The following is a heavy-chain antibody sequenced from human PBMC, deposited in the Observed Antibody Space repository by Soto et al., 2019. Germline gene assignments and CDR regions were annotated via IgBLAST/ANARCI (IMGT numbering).Heavy chain of an antibody. CDR1: EFTFSSYA. CDR3: AKDRGVVVVVTTGGAFDL. D-gene: IGHD3-22*01. CDR2: ISGSGVST. V-gene: IGHV3-23*01. J-gene: IGHJ3*01. Sequence: EVQLLESGGGLVHPGGSLRLSCEVSEFTFSSYAMSWVRQAPGKGLEWVSTISGSGVSTYYGDSVKGRFTISRDNSKNTLYLQMNSLRVEDTAMYYCAKDRGVVVVVTTGGAFDLWVQGTMVTVSS.